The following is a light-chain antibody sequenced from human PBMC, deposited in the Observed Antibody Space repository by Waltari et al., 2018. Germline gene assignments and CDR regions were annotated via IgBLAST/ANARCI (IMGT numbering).Light chain of an antibody. Sequence: QSVLPQPPSASGGPGQRVTISCSRSSSSIRRNTVNWYQQLPGTAPKLLIYRDNVRPSGVPDRFSGSKSGTSASLAISGLQSDDEADYYCSAWDDSLNAYVFGTGTKVSVL. CDR2: RDN. CDR1: SSSIRRNT. V-gene: IGLV1-44*01. CDR3: SAWDDSLNAYV. J-gene: IGLJ1*01.